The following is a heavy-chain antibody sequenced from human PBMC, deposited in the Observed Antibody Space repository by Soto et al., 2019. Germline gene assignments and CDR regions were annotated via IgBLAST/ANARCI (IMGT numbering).Heavy chain of an antibody. CDR2: ISAYNGNT. J-gene: IGHJ6*03. Sequence: VQLVQSGAEVKEPGASVKVSCKASGYTFTSYGISWVRQAPGQGLEWVGWISAYNGNTNYAQRLQDRVTMTTDTSTRKVHMVRRTLRSEDYAVYYRARPNRWSSHSCMDVWGKGTPVTVSS. D-gene: IGHD3-10*01. V-gene: IGHV1-18*01. CDR1: GYTFTSYG. CDR3: ARPNRWSSHSCMDV.